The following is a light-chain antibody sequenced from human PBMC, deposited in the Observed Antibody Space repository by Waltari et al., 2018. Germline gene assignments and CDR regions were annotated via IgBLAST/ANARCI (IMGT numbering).Light chain of an antibody. CDR3: SSYTSSSTLTV. CDR2: DVI. V-gene: IGLV2-14*03. J-gene: IGLJ7*01. Sequence: QSALTQPASVSGSPGQSITISCTGTSRDVGGYNYVSWYQQHPGKAPKLMIYDVINRPSGVSNRFSGSKSGNTASLTIYGLQAEDEADYYCSSYTSSSTLTVFGGGTQLTVL. CDR1: SRDVGGYNY.